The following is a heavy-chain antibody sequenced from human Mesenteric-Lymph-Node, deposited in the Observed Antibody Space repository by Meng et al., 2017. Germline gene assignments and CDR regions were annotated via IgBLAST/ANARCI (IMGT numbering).Heavy chain of an antibody. D-gene: IGHD2-15*01. CDR3: ASKTPADCSGGSCYSGRYFDL. V-gene: IGHV4-39*07. Sequence: GSLRLSCPVLGGSFTSIRYYWGWIRQPPGKGLEWIGSIYYSGSTYYNPSLKSRVTISVDTSKNQFSLKLSSVTAADTAVYYCASKTPADCSGGSCYSGRYFDLWGRGNRV. CDR2: IYYSGST. J-gene: IGHJ2*01. CDR1: GGSFTSIRYY.